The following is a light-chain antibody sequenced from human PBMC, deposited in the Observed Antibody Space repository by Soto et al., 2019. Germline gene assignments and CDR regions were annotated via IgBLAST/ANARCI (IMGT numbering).Light chain of an antibody. CDR1: VGL. Sequence: QSALAQPASVSGSPGQSITISCTGTVGLVSWYQQHPGKAPKLVISEVTKRPSGVSDRFSGSKSGNTASLTISGLQAEDEADYYCFSYAGNSVYVFGTGTKVTVL. V-gene: IGLV2-23*02. J-gene: IGLJ1*01. CDR3: FSYAGNSVYV. CDR2: EVT.